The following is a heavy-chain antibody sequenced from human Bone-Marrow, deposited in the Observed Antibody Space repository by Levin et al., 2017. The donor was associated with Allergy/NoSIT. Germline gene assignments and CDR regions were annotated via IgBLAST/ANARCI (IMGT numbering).Heavy chain of an antibody. Sequence: PSETLSLTCAASGFPFSDYTMNWVRQAPGKGLEWVSYIGLSSSTIYYADSVRGRFTISRDNAKNSLYLQMNSLRDEDTAVYFCARGPPLFDPWGQGTLVTVSS. D-gene: IGHD1-14*01. CDR2: IGLSSSTI. J-gene: IGHJ5*02. V-gene: IGHV3-48*02. CDR1: GFPFSDYT. CDR3: ARGPPLFDP.